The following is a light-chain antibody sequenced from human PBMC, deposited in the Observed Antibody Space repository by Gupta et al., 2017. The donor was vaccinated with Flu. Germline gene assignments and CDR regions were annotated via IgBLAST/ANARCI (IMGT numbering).Light chain of an antibody. CDR2: GAS. J-gene: IGKJ1*01. Sequence: PATLSVSPGERATLSCRASQSVSSNLAWYQQKAGQAPRLLIYGASTRATGIPARFSGSGSGTEFTLTISSLQSEDFEVYYCQQDNNWPRTFGQGTKVEIK. CDR1: QSVSSN. V-gene: IGKV3-15*01. CDR3: QQDNNWPRT.